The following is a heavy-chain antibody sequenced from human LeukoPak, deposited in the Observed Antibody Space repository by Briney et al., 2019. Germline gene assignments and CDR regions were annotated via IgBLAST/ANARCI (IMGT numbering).Heavy chain of an antibody. CDR2: ISGSGGST. V-gene: IGHV3-23*01. CDR3: AKGRGRFYDILTGYYMGAFDI. J-gene: IGHJ3*02. Sequence: PGGSLRLSCAASGFTFSSYSMNWVRQAPGKGLEWVSAISGSGGSTYYADSVKGRFTISRDNSKNTLYLQMNSLRAEDTAVYYCAKGRGRFYDILTGYYMGAFDIWGQGTMVTVSS. CDR1: GFTFSSYS. D-gene: IGHD3-9*01.